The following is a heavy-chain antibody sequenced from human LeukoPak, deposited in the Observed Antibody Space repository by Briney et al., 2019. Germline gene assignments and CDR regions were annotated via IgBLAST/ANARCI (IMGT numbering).Heavy chain of an antibody. CDR3: ARVPENTPNYFDSRGALDY. Sequence: GGSLRLSCAASGFTFSDYYMSWIRQAPGKGLEWVSYISSSGSTIYYADSVKGRFTISRDNAKNSLYLQMNSLRAEDTAVYYCARVPENTPNYFDSRGALDYWGQGTLVTVSS. J-gene: IGHJ4*02. V-gene: IGHV3-11*04. CDR2: ISSSGSTI. CDR1: GFTFSDYY. D-gene: IGHD3-22*01.